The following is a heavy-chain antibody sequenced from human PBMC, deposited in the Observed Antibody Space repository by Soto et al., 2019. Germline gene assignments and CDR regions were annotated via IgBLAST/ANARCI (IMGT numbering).Heavy chain of an antibody. CDR2: LLRSGSTT. CDR1: GFTFTNYA. V-gene: IGHV3-23*01. Sequence: VSLRLSCAASGFTFTNYAMTWARQAPGKGLEWVSSLLRSGSTTYYADSVKGRFTISSDISANSLYLQMDSLRAEDTAVYYCAKDAVSGDGIWLMDSWGQGTVVTVSS. D-gene: IGHD4-17*01. J-gene: IGHJ4*02. CDR3: AKDAVSGDGIWLMDS.